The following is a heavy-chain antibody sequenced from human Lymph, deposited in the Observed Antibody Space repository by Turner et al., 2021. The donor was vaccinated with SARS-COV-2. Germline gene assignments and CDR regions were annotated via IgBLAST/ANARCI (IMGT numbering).Heavy chain of an antibody. CDR3: ARDLMEVGGMDV. CDR1: GFTVSYNY. Sequence: EVQLVESGGGLIQPGGSLRLSCAASGFTVSYNYMTWVRQAPGKGLEWVSVIYSGGSTYYADSVKGRFTISRDSSKNTLYLQINSLRAEDTAVYYCARDLMEVGGMDVWGQGTTVTVSS. D-gene: IGHD3-3*01. CDR2: IYSGGST. V-gene: IGHV3-53*01. J-gene: IGHJ6*02.